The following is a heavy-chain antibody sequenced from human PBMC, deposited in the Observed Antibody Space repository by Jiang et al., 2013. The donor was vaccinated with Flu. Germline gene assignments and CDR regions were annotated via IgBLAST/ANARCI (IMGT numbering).Heavy chain of an antibody. Sequence: SCAASGFTFDDYAMHWVRQAPGKGLEWVSGISWNSGSIGYADSVKGRFTISRDNAKNSLYLQMNSLRAEDTALYYCAKGAIVVVYSYFDYWGQGTLVTVSS. D-gene: IGHD3-22*01. CDR3: AKGAIVVVYSYFDY. V-gene: IGHV3-9*01. J-gene: IGHJ4*02. CDR1: GFTFDDYA. CDR2: ISWNSGSI.